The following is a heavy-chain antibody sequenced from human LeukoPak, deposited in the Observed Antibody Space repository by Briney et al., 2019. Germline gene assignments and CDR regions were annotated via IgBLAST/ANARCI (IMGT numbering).Heavy chain of an antibody. CDR2: ISSTSSFI. J-gene: IGHJ3*02. V-gene: IGHV3-21*01. Sequence: GGSLRLSCAASEFTFSSYSINWVRQAPGKGLEWVSCISSTSSFIYYADSVKGRFTISRDNAKNSLYLQMNSLTAEDTAVYYCARGRGPGSSFDIWGQGTMVIVSS. CDR1: EFTFSSYS. CDR3: ARGRGPGSSFDI. D-gene: IGHD3-10*01.